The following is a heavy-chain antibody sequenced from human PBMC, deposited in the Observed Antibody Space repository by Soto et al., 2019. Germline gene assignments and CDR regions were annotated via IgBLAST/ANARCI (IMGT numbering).Heavy chain of an antibody. V-gene: IGHV1-69*13. Sequence: SVKVSCKASGGTFSSYAISWVRQAPGQGLEWMGGIIPIFGTANYAQKFQGRVTIIADESTSTAYMELSSLRSEGTAVYYCARVVGATVGWEDWFAPWGQGTLVTVSS. CDR1: GGTFSSYA. CDR3: ARVVGATVGWEDWFAP. CDR2: IIPIFGTA. D-gene: IGHD1-26*01. J-gene: IGHJ5*02.